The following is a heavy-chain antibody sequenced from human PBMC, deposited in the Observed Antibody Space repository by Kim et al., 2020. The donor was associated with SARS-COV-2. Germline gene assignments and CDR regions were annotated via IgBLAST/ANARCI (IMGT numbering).Heavy chain of an antibody. J-gene: IGHJ4*02. CDR2: FFRSGST. CDR3: ASWDYSDNAGLVH. Sequence: SETLSLTCTVSGAPISSYYWVWVWQPPGKGLEWMATFFRSGSTSSNPSLKSRVTISADTSNHQFSLQLSSVTAADTAVYYCASWDYSDNAGLVHWGQGTLVPVSS. D-gene: IGHD4-4*01. V-gene: IGHV4-59*13. CDR1: GAPISSYY.